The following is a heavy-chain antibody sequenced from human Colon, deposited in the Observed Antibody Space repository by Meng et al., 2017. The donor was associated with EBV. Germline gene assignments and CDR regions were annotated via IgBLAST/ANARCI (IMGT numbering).Heavy chain of an antibody. Sequence: VQPEESGPGLVKPSGTLSLTCGVSGVSISSNIRWTWVRQPPGKGLEWIGDIDDSGGTNYNPSLNSRISISLDKSKNHFSLKVNSVTAADTAVYYCARGKQDAWELLAYWGQGALVTVSS. CDR2: IDDSGGT. D-gene: IGHD1-26*01. CDR1: GVSISSNIR. CDR3: ARGKQDAWELLAY. V-gene: IGHV4-4*02. J-gene: IGHJ4*02.